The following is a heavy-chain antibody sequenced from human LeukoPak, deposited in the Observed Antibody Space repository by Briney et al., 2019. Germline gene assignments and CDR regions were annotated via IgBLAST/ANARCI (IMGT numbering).Heavy chain of an antibody. CDR3: AKDPPPRIVVVPAAIRYFDY. J-gene: IGHJ4*02. CDR2: IRYDGSNK. Sequence: GGSLRLSCAASGFTFSSYGMHWVRQAPGKGLEWVAFIRYDGSNKYYADSVKGRFTISRDNSKNTLYLQMNSLRAEDTAVYYCAKDPPPRIVVVPAAIRYFDYWGQGTLVTVSS. D-gene: IGHD2-2*01. V-gene: IGHV3-30*02. CDR1: GFTFSSYG.